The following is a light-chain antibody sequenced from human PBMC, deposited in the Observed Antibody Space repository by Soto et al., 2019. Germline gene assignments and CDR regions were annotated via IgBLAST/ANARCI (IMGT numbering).Light chain of an antibody. V-gene: IGLV2-14*01. CDR1: SSDVGGYNY. CDR2: EVS. CDR3: SSYTSSSPWV. J-gene: IGLJ3*02. Sequence: QSALTQPASVSGSPGQSITISCTGTSSDVGGYNYVSWYQQHPGKAPKLMIYEVSNRPSGVSNRFSGSKSGNTASLTISGLQAEDEADCYCSSYTSSSPWVFGGETKLTVL.